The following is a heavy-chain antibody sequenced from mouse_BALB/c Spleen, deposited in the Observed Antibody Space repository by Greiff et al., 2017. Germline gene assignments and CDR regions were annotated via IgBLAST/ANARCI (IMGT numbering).Heavy chain of an antibody. J-gene: IGHJ2*01. CDR1: GYTFSSYW. V-gene: IGHV1-9*01. CDR2: ILPGSGST. Sequence: QVQLKESGAELMKPGASVKISCKATGYTFSSYWIEWVKQRPGHGLEWIGEILPGSGSTNYNEKFKGKATFTADTSSNTAYMQLSSLTSEDSAVYYCARSYYYGRGYYFDYWGQGTTLTVSS. D-gene: IGHD1-1*01. CDR3: ARSYYYGRGYYFDY.